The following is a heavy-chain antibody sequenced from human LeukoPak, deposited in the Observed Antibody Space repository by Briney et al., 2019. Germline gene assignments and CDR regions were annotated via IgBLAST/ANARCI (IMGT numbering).Heavy chain of an antibody. Sequence: SETLSLTRTVSRGSISSGSYYWSWIRQPAGKGLEWIGRIYTSGSTNYNPSLKSRVTISVDTSKNQFSLKLSSVTAADTAVYYCAREGAVGGGNFDYWGQGTLVTVSS. CDR1: RGSISSGSYY. D-gene: IGHD3-16*01. V-gene: IGHV4-61*02. J-gene: IGHJ4*02. CDR3: AREGAVGGGNFDY. CDR2: IYTSGST.